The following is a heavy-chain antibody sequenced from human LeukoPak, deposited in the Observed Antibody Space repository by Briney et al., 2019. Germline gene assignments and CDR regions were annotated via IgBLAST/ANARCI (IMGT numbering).Heavy chain of an antibody. CDR3: ARRLTQYDCFDP. V-gene: IGHV6-1*01. J-gene: IGHJ5*02. D-gene: IGHD2-2*01. CDR2: TYYRSTWYN. CDR1: GDSVSSNSVT. Sequence: SQTLSLTCAISGDSVSSNSVTWNWIRQSPSRGLEWLGRTYYRSTWYNDYAVPVRGRITVNPDTSKNQFSLHLNSVTPEDTAVYYCARRLTQYDCFDPWGQGILVTISS.